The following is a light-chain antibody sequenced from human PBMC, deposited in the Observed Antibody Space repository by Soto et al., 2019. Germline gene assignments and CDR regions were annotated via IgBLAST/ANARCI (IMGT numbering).Light chain of an antibody. CDR1: PSISTY. CDR2: AAS. J-gene: IGKJ1*01. CDR3: QETHGA. Sequence: DIQMTQSPSSLSASVVDRVTITCRASPSISTYLNWYQQKAGKALRVLIYAASSLPSGVPSRFSGSGSGTEFTLTISNLQPEDFATYYCQETHGAFGQGTKVDIK. V-gene: IGKV1-39*01.